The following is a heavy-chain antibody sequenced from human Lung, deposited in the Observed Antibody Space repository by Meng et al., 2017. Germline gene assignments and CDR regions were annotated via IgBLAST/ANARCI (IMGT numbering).Heavy chain of an antibody. V-gene: IGHV4-34*01. CDR1: GGSFSDYY. D-gene: IGHD4-11*01. CDR2: INHSGST. CDR3: ARGPTTMAHDFDY. J-gene: IGHJ4*02. Sequence: QVHLQKWGAGLLKPSGPPSLTCVVSGGSFSDYYWSWIRQPPGKGLEWIGEINHSGSTNYNPSLESRATISVDTSQNNLSLKLSSVTATDSAVYYCARGPTTMAHDFDYWGQGTLVTVSS.